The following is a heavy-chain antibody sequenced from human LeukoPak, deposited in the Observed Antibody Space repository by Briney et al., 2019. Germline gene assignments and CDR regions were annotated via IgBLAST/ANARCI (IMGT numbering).Heavy chain of an antibody. CDR1: GFTFSSYS. Sequence: GGSLRPSCAASGFTFSSYSMNWVRQAPGKGLEWVSSISSSSSYIYYADSVKGRFTISRDNAKNSLYLQMNSLRAEDTAVYYCARDRVLRYFDWPPDMDVWGKGTTVTVSS. CDR3: ARDRVLRYFDWPPDMDV. V-gene: IGHV3-21*01. CDR2: ISSSSSYI. D-gene: IGHD3-9*01. J-gene: IGHJ6*04.